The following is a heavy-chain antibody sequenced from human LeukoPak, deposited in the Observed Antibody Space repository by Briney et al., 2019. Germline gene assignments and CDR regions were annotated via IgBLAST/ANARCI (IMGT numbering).Heavy chain of an antibody. J-gene: IGHJ4*02. Sequence: GGSLRLSCAASGFSFSSAWMNWVRQAPGKGLEWDSSISSGSSYIYHADSVKGRFTISRDNAKNSLYLQMNSLRAEDTAVYYCARDLATGDSSGWSYFDYWGQGTLVTVSS. V-gene: IGHV3-21*01. D-gene: IGHD6-19*01. CDR1: GFSFSSAW. CDR3: ARDLATGDSSGWSYFDY. CDR2: ISSGSSYI.